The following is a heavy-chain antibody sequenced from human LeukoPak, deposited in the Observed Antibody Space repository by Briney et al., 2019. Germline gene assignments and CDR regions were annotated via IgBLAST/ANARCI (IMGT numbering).Heavy chain of an antibody. CDR3: ATPIPRSGYPHYYYYYYMDV. Sequence: SVKVSCKASGGTFSSYTISWVRQAPGQGLEWVGRIIPILGIANYAQKFQGRVTITADKSTSTAYMELSSLRSEDTAVYYCATPIPRSGYPHYYYYYYMDVWGKGTTVTVSS. CDR2: IIPILGIA. D-gene: IGHD3-3*01. CDR1: GGTFSSYT. J-gene: IGHJ6*03. V-gene: IGHV1-69*02.